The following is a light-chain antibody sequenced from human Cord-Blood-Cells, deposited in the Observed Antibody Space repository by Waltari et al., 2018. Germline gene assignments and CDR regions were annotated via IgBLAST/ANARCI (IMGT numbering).Light chain of an antibody. Sequence: QSALTQPASVSGSPGQSITISCTGTSSAVGRYNLVSCYQQHPGKAPKLMIYEGSKRPSGVSNRFSGSKSGNTASLTISGLQAEDEADYYCCSYAGSSTYVFGTGTKVTVL. J-gene: IGLJ1*01. CDR2: EGS. CDR3: CSYAGSSTYV. CDR1: SSAVGRYNL. V-gene: IGLV2-23*01.